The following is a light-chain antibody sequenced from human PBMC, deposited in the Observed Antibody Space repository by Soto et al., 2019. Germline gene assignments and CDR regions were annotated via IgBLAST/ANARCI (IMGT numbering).Light chain of an antibody. CDR3: QQRSNWPPT. J-gene: IGKJ4*01. CDR1: QSVSSY. CDR2: DAS. V-gene: IGKV3-11*01. Sequence: EIVLTQSPATLSLSPWEGATLSCRASQSVSSYLAWYQQKPGQAPRLLIYDASNRATGLPARFSGSGSGTDFTLTISRLEPEDFAVYYCQQRSNWPPTFGGGTKVEIK.